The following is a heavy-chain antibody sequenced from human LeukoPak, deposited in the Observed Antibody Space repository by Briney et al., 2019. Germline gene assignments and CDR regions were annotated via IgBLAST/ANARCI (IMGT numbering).Heavy chain of an antibody. V-gene: IGHV4-4*02. CDR3: ARGQIAARPWYYYCGMDV. CDR1: GGSISSSNW. D-gene: IGHD6-6*01. CDR2: IYHSGST. Sequence: SETLSLTCAVSGGSISSSNWWSWVRQPPGKGLEWIGEIYHSGSTNYNPSLKSRVTISVDKSKNQFSLKLSSVTAADTAVYYCARGQIAARPWYYYCGMDVWGQGTTVTVSS. J-gene: IGHJ6*02.